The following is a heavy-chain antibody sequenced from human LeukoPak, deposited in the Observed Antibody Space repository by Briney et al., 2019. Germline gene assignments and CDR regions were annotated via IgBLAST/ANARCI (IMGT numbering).Heavy chain of an antibody. D-gene: IGHD4-23*01. V-gene: IGHV1-2*02. CDR3: ARAPRWQHEYNWFDP. CDR1: GYTFTGYY. J-gene: IGHJ5*02. Sequence: GASVKVSCKASGYTFTGYYMHWVRQAPGQGLEWMGWINPNSGGTNYAQKFQGRVTMTRDTSISTAYMELSRLRSDDTAVYYCARAPRWQHEYNWFDPWGQGTLVTVSS. CDR2: INPNSGGT.